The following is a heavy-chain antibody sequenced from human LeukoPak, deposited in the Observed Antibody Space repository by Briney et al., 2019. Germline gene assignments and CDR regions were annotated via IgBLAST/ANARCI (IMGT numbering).Heavy chain of an antibody. J-gene: IGHJ4*02. V-gene: IGHV4-4*02. CDR2: IYHSGST. Sequence: SETLSLTCAVSGGSISSSNWWSWVRQPPGKGLEWIGEIYHSGSTNYNPSLKGRVTISVDKSKNQFSLKLSSVTAADTAVYYCVRDQGHFEVDYWGQGTLVTVSS. CDR1: GGSISSSNW. D-gene: IGHD2/OR15-2a*01. CDR3: VRDQGHFEVDY.